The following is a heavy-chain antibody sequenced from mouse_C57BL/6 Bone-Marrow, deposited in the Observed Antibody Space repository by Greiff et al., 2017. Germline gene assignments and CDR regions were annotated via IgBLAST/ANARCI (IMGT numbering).Heavy chain of an antibody. J-gene: IGHJ2*01. CDR1: GYTFTSYW. CDR3: ARSAIFYY. D-gene: IGHD6-1*01. CDR2: INPNSGST. V-gene: IGHV1-64*01. Sequence: VQLQQPGAELVKPGASVKLSCKASGYTFTSYWMHWVKQRPGQGLEWIGKINPNSGSTNYNEKFKSKATLTVDKSSSTAYMQLSSLTSEDSAVYYCARSAIFYYWGQGTTLTVSS.